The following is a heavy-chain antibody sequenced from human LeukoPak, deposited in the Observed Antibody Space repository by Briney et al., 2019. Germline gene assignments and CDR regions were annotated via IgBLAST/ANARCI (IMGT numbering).Heavy chain of an antibody. Sequence: GGSLRLSCAASGFTFSSYWMHWVRQAPGKGLVWVSRINSDGSSTRYADSVKGRFTISRDNAKNTLYLQMNSLRAEDTAVYYCARVEWYSGYDYVDYWGQGTLVTVSS. CDR1: GFTFSSYW. CDR3: ARVEWYSGYDYVDY. CDR2: INSDGSST. J-gene: IGHJ4*02. V-gene: IGHV3-74*01. D-gene: IGHD5-12*01.